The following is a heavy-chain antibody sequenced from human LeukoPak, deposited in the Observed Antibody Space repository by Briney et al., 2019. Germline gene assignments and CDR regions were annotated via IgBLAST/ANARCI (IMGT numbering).Heavy chain of an antibody. Sequence: SETLSLTCTVSGGSISNYYWSWIRQPAGRGLEWIGRVQTSGSTKYNPSLKSRVTMSVDTSKNQFSLKLSSVTAADTAVYYCARDVGSSDAFDIWGQGAMVIVSS. J-gene: IGHJ3*02. V-gene: IGHV4-4*07. D-gene: IGHD3-10*01. CDR2: VQTSGST. CDR1: GGSISNYY. CDR3: ARDVGSSDAFDI.